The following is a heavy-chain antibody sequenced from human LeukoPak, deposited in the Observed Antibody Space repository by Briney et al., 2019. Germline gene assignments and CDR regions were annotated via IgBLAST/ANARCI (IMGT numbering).Heavy chain of an antibody. J-gene: IGHJ4*02. CDR2: IKQDGSVK. D-gene: IGHD1/OR15-1a*01. CDR1: GFTFRTYW. CDR3: ARNFGSQQFDY. V-gene: IGHV3-7*01. Sequence: GSLRLSCAASGFTFRTYWMDWVRQAPGKGLEWVADIKQDGSVKNYADSVKGRFTISRDNTKNSLYLEMNSLRGEDTAVYYCARNFGSQQFDYWGQGTLVTVSS.